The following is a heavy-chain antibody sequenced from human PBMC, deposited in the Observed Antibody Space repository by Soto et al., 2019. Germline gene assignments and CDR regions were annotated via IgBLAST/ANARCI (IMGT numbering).Heavy chain of an antibody. D-gene: IGHD2-21*02. Sequence: EVQLVESGGGLVQPGGSLRLSCAASGFMFNSYAMHWVRQAPGKGLEYVSAISSLGDSTFYANSVKDRFTISRDNSKNSLYLQMGSLRAEDMAVYYCARRTAGWDFELWGRGTVVTVSS. V-gene: IGHV3-64*01. CDR3: ARRTAGWDFEL. CDR2: ISSLGDST. CDR1: GFMFNSYA. J-gene: IGHJ2*01.